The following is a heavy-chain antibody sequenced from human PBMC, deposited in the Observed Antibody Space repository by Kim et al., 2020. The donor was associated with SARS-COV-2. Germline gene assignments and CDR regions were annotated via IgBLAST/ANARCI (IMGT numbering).Heavy chain of an antibody. CDR3: ARLVSGRHD. CDR2: INTGNGNT. Sequence: ASVKVSCKGSGYSFTKSAMHWVRQAPGQRLEWMGWINTGNGNTKDSQKFQGRVTLTRDTSASTAFLELSSLGSEDTAVYYCARLVSGRHDWGQGTLVTVS. D-gene: IGHD3-9*01. V-gene: IGHV1-3*04. CDR1: GYSFTKSA. J-gene: IGHJ4*02.